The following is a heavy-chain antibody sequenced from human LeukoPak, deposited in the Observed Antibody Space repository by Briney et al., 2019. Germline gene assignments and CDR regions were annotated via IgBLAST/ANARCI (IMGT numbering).Heavy chain of an antibody. CDR3: ARDLGSYSYGFDY. V-gene: IGHV3-33*01. CDR2: IWYDGSNK. D-gene: IGHD5-18*01. Sequence: GGSLRLSCAASGFTFSSYGMHWVRQAPGKGLEWVAVIWYDGSNKYYADSVKGRFTISRDNSKNTLYLQMNSLRAEDTAVYYCARDLGSYSYGFDYWGQGRLVSVCS. CDR1: GFTFSSYG. J-gene: IGHJ4*02.